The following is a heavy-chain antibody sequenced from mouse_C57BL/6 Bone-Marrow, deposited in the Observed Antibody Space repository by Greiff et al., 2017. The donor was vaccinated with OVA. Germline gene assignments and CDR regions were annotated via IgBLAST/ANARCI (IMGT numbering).Heavy chain of an antibody. V-gene: IGHV1-66*01. J-gene: IGHJ4*01. Sequence: VKLVESGPELVKPGASVKISCKASGYSFTSYYIHWVKQRPGQGLEWIGWIYPGSGNTKYNEKFKGKATLTADTSSSTAYMQLSSLTSEDSAVYYCARSSRSCAMDYWGQGTSVTVSS. CDR2: IYPGSGNT. D-gene: IGHD1-3*01. CDR3: ARSSRSCAMDY. CDR1: GYSFTSYY.